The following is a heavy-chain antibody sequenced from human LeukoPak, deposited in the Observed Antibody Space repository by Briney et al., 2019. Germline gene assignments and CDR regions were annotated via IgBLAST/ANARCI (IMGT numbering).Heavy chain of an antibody. CDR3: ARVRYRGGDCYSNYFDY. J-gene: IGHJ4*02. CDR1: GFTFSSYS. D-gene: IGHD2-21*02. V-gene: IGHV3-21*01. CDR2: ISSSSSYI. Sequence: GGSLRLSCAASGFTFSSYSMNWVRQAPGKGLEWVSSISSSSSYIYYADSVKGRFTISRDNAKNSLYLQMNSLRAEDTAVYYCARVRYRGGDCYSNYFDYWGQGTLVTVSS.